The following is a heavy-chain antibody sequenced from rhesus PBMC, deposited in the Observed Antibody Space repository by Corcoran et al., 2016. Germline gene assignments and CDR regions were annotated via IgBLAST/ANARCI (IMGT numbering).Heavy chain of an antibody. CDR3: ARAGIATDFDF. CDR2: ISWSGTTT. V-gene: IGHV4-173*01. J-gene: IGHJ4*01. Sequence: QGQLQESGPGLVKPSETLSLTCAVSGSSVSGTYWTLLRQSPGKGLEWIGRISWSGTTTDYNPSLKSRVAISMDTSRNQISLKLDSGTAADTAIYYWARAGIATDFDFWGQGLLVTVSS. CDR1: GSSVSGTY. D-gene: IGHD5-36*01.